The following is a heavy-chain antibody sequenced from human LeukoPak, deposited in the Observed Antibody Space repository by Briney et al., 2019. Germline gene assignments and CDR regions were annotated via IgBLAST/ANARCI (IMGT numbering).Heavy chain of an antibody. J-gene: IGHJ4*02. CDR3: ARNHWGHNYFDY. V-gene: IGHV4-59*01. CDR2: IYYSGST. D-gene: IGHD7-27*01. CDR1: GGSISSYY. Sequence: SETLSLTCTVSGGSISSYYWSWIRQPPGKGLEWIGYIYYSGSTNYNPSLKSRVTISVDTSKNQFSLKLSSVTAADTAVYYCARNHWGHNYFDYWGQGTLVTVSS.